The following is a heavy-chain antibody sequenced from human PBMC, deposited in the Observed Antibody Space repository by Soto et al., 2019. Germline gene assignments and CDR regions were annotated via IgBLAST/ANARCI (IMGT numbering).Heavy chain of an antibody. CDR2: ISAYNGNT. CDR1: GYTFTSYG. V-gene: IGHV1-18*01. Sequence: ASVKVSCKASGYTFTSYGISWVRQAPGQGLEWMGWISAYNGNTNYAQKLQGRVTMTTDTSTSTAYMELRSLRSDDTAVYYCARVIAEWFSNQSTLFDYWRRLPLVPGSS. D-gene: IGHD3-3*01. CDR3: ARVIAEWFSNQSTLFDY. J-gene: IGHJ4*02.